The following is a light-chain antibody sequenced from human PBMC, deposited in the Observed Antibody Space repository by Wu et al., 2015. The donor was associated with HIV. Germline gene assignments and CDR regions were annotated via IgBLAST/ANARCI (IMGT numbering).Light chain of an antibody. CDR2: NAS. V-gene: IGKV3-11*01. CDR1: QSVGSY. J-gene: IGKJ3*01. Sequence: EIVLTQSPATLSLSPGERATLSCRASQSVGSYLAWYQKKPGQAPRLLIYNASDRATGIPARFSGSGSGTDFTLTISSLESEDFAVYYCQQRGNWPLFTFGPGTKVGYQT. CDR3: QQRGNWPLFT.